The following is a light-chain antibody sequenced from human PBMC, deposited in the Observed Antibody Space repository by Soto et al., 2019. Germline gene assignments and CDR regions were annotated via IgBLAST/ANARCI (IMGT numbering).Light chain of an antibody. V-gene: IGKV3-11*01. CDR1: QIVISY. Sequence: EIVLTQSPATLSLSAGERATLSVMAIQIVISYLAWYGQKAVEAPSLLMFDASNGATGIPARFSGSGSGTNFTLTLSSLEPEDFAVYFCPERSNWPVPFGGGTKVDI. J-gene: IGKJ4*01. CDR3: PERSNWPVP. CDR2: DAS.